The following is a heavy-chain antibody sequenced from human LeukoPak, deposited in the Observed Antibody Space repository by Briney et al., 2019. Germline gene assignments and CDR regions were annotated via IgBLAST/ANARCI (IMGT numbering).Heavy chain of an antibody. J-gene: IGHJ4*02. CDR1: GGSFSGYY. V-gene: IGHV4-34*01. CDR2: IHHSGST. Sequence: KSSETLSLTCAVYGGSFSGYYWSWIRQPPGKALEWIGEIHHSGSTNYNPSLKSRVTLSVDTSKNQFSLKLSSVTAADTAVYYCARSNQGQFAVAGLLVHWGQGTLVTVSS. D-gene: IGHD6-19*01. CDR3: ARSNQGQFAVAGLLVH.